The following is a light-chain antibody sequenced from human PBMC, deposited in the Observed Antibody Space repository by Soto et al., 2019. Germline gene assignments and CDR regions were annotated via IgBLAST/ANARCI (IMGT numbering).Light chain of an antibody. Sequence: EIVMTQSPATLSVSPGERATLACRASQSVGTNVAWYQQRPGQAPRLLIHGASTRATGIPARFSGSGSGTEFTLTLSSLQSEDFMVYYCQQYDDWPPGYTFGQGTKLEI. V-gene: IGKV3-15*01. J-gene: IGKJ2*01. CDR2: GAS. CDR1: QSVGTN. CDR3: QQYDDWPPGYT.